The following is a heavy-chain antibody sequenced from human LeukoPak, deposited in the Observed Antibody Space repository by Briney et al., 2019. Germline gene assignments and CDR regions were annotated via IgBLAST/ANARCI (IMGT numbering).Heavy chain of an antibody. CDR2: INPNSGGT. CDR3: ARVGNCSGGSCYHLGFDY. D-gene: IGHD2-15*01. CDR1: GYTFTCYY. Sequence: ASVKVSCKASGYTFTCYYMHWVRQAPGQGLEWMGWINPNSGGTNYAQKFQGRVTMTRDTSISTAYMELSRLRSDDTAGYYCARVGNCSGGSCYHLGFDYWGQGTLVTVSS. J-gene: IGHJ4*02. V-gene: IGHV1-2*02.